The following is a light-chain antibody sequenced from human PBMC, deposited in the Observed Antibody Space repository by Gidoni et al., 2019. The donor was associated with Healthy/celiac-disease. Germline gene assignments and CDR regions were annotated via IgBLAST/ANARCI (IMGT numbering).Light chain of an antibody. Sequence: ETVLTQPPGTLSLSPGERATLSCRASHSVSTSYLAWYHQKPGQAPRPLINGASSRATGIPDRFSGSGSGTDFTLTISRLEPEDFAVYYCQQYGSSPPRTFGQGTKVEIK. V-gene: IGKV3-20*01. CDR3: QQYGSSPPRT. CDR2: GAS. J-gene: IGKJ1*01. CDR1: HSVSTSY.